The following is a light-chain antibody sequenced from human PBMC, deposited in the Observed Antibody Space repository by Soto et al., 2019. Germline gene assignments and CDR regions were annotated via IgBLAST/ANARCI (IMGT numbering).Light chain of an antibody. J-gene: IGKJ5*01. CDR3: QQYNGWPIT. CDR2: GAS. V-gene: IGKV3-15*01. Sequence: VMTQAPATLSVSPGERATLSCRASQTINNNIAWYQLKDGQVPRLLIYGASTRATGFPARFSGSGSGTEFTLTISSLQSEDFAVYYCQQYNGWPITFGQGTRLEI. CDR1: QTINNN.